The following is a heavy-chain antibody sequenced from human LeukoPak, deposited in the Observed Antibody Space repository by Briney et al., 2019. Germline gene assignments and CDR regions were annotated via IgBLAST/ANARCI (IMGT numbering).Heavy chain of an antibody. V-gene: IGHV1-69*13. J-gene: IGHJ6*03. Sequence: SVKVSCKASGGTFSSYAISWARQAPGQGLEWMGRIIPIFGTANYAQKFQGRVTITADESTSTAYMELSSLRSGDTAVYYCARAQLRYCSSTSCPNYYYYYMDVWGKGTTVTVSS. CDR2: IIPIFGTA. D-gene: IGHD2-2*01. CDR1: GGTFSSYA. CDR3: ARAQLRYCSSTSCPNYYYYYMDV.